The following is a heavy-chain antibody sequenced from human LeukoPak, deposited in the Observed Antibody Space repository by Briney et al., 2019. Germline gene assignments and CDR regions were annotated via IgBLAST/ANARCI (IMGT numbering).Heavy chain of an antibody. V-gene: IGHV3-21*05. Sequence: GGSLRLSCAASGFTFSSYEMNWVRQAPGKGLEWVSYITSSSDYMYYADSVKGRFTISRDNAKNSLYLQMNSLRAEDTAVYYCAGTGSDYWGQGTLVTVSS. CDR3: AGTGSDY. CDR2: ITSSSDYM. D-gene: IGHD7-27*01. J-gene: IGHJ4*02. CDR1: GFTFSSYE.